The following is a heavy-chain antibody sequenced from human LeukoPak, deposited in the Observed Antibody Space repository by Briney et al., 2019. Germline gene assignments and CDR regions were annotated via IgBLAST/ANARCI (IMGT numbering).Heavy chain of an antibody. V-gene: IGHV4-59*01. J-gene: IGHJ5*02. CDR1: GGSISSYY. CDR2: IYYSGST. CDR3: ARVRIAVAGTEGGYNWFDP. D-gene: IGHD6-19*01. Sequence: PSETLSLTCTVSGGSISSYYWSWIRQPPGKGLEWIGYIYYSGSTNYNPSLKSRVTISVDTSKNQFSLKLSSVTAADTAVYYCARVRIAVAGTEGGYNWFDPWGQGTLVTVSS.